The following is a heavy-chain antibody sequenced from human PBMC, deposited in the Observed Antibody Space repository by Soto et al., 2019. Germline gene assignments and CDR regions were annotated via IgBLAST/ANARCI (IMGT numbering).Heavy chain of an antibody. CDR3: ASPSPLDYSNYVRYYYYGMDV. V-gene: IGHV1-18*01. J-gene: IGHJ6*02. CDR1: GYTFTSYV. D-gene: IGHD4-4*01. Sequence: GASVKVSCKASGYTFTSYVISWVRQAPGQGLEWMGWISAYNGNTNYAQKFQGRVTITADESTSTAYMELSSLRSEDTAVYYCASPSPLDYSNYVRYYYYGMDVWGQGTTVTVSS. CDR2: ISAYNGNT.